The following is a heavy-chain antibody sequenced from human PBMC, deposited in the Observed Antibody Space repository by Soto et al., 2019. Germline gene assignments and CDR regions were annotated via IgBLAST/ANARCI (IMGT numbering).Heavy chain of an antibody. J-gene: IGHJ3*02. CDR1: GFTFSSYG. D-gene: IGHD6-13*01. CDR2: ISYDGSNK. V-gene: IGHV3-30*18. CDR3: AKNLCAVSSWYATDDAFDI. Sequence: QVQLVESGGGVVQPGRSLRLSCAASGFTFSSYGMHWVRQAPGKGLEWVAVISYDGSNKYYADSVKGRFTISRDNSKNTLYLQMNILRAEDTAVYYCAKNLCAVSSWYATDDAFDIWGQGTMVTVSS.